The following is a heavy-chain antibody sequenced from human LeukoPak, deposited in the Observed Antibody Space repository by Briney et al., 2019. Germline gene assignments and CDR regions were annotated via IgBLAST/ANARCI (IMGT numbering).Heavy chain of an antibody. CDR3: ARATGYCSGGSCSGVMDV. V-gene: IGHV1-69*04. D-gene: IGHD2-15*01. J-gene: IGHJ6*02. CDR1: GGTFSSYA. Sequence: SVKVSCKASGGTFSSYAISWVRQAPGQGLEWMGRIIPILGIANYAQKFQGRVTITADKSTSTAYMELSSLRSEDTAVYYCARATGYCSGGSCSGVMDVWGQGTTVTVSS. CDR2: IIPILGIA.